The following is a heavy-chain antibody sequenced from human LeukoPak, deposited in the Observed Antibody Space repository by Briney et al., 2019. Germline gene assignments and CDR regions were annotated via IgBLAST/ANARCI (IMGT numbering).Heavy chain of an antibody. V-gene: IGHV1-18*01. CDR1: GYSFISYG. Sequence: ASVKVSCKASGYSFISYGISWVRQAPGQGLEWMGWISAYNGNTNYAQKLQGRVTMTTDTSTSTAYMELRSLRSDDTAVYYCARELDSSGPKYCYYYYGMDVWGRGTTVTVPS. J-gene: IGHJ6*02. D-gene: IGHD3-22*01. CDR2: ISAYNGNT. CDR3: ARELDSSGPKYCYYYYGMDV.